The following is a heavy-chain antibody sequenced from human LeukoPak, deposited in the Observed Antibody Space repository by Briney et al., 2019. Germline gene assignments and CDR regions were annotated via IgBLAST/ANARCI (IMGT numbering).Heavy chain of an antibody. D-gene: IGHD6-13*01. V-gene: IGHV3-23*01. CDR2: ISGSGGST. Sequence: PGGSLRLSCAASGFTFSSYAMSWVRQAPGKGLEWVSAISGSGGSTYYADSVKGRFTISRDNSKNTLYLQMNSLRAEDTAVYYCAKGGGKSIAAAGTLFDYWGQGTLVTVSS. CDR3: AKGGGKSIAAAGTLFDY. CDR1: GFTFSSYA. J-gene: IGHJ4*02.